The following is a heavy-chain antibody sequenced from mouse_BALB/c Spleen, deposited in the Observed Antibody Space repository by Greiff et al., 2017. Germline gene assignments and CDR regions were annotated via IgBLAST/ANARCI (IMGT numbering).Heavy chain of an antibody. CDR1: GYTFSSYW. Sequence: QVQLKQSGAELMKPGASVKISCKATGYTFSSYWIEWVKQRPGHGLEWIGEILPGSGSTNYNEKFKGKATFTADTSSNTAYMQLSSLTSEDSAVYYCARRELGRGSWFAYWGQGTLVTVSA. CDR3: ARRELGRGSWFAY. CDR2: ILPGSGST. J-gene: IGHJ3*01. D-gene: IGHD4-1*01. V-gene: IGHV1-9*01.